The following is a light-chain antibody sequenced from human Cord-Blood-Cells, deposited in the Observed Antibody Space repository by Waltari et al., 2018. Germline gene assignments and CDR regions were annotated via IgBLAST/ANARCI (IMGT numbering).Light chain of an antibody. J-gene: IGLJ2*01. CDR1: SLRSYY. Sequence: SSELTQDPAVSVALGQTVRITCQGDSLRSYYASWYQQKPGQAPVLVIYGKNNRPSGIPDRFSGSSSGHTASLTITGAQAEDEADYYCNSRDSSGNHHVVFGGGTKLTVL. V-gene: IGLV3-19*01. CDR2: GKN. CDR3: NSRDSSGNHHVV.